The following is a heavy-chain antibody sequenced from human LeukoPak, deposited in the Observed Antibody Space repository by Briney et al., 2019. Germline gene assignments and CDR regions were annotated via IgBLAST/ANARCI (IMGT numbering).Heavy chain of an antibody. CDR3: AKDRYYYDSSGSSFDAFDI. CDR2: ISGSGGST. D-gene: IGHD3-22*01. Sequence: GGSLRLSCAASGFTFSSYAMSWVRQAPGKGLEWVSAISGSGGSTYYADSVKGRFTISRDNSKNTLYLQMNSLRAEDTAVYYCAKDRYYYDSSGSSFDAFDIWGQGTMGTVSS. J-gene: IGHJ3*02. V-gene: IGHV3-23*01. CDR1: GFTFSSYA.